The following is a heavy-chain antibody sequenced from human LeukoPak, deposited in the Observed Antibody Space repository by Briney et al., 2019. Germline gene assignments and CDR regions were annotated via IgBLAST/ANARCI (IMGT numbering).Heavy chain of an antibody. Sequence: GASVKVSCKASGGTFSSYAISWVRQAPGQGLEWMGRIIPILGIANYAQKFQGRVTITADKSTSTAYMELSSLTSEDTAVYYCARARVIVVVPAANPPYYGMDVWGQGTTVTVSS. D-gene: IGHD2-2*01. CDR3: ARARVIVVVPAANPPYYGMDV. J-gene: IGHJ6*02. V-gene: IGHV1-69*04. CDR1: GGTFSSYA. CDR2: IIPILGIA.